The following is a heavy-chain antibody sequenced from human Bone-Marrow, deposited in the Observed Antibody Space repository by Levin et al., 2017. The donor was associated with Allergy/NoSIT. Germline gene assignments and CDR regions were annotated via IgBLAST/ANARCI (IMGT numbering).Heavy chain of an antibody. CDR3: TTGIPTYYYYGMDV. V-gene: IGHV3-15*01. Sequence: RGESLKISCAASGFTFSNAWMSWVRQAPGKGLEWVGRIKSKTDGGTTDYAAPVKGRFTISRDDSKNTLYLQMNSLKTEDTAVYYCTTGIPTYYYYGMDVWGQGTTVTVSS. J-gene: IGHJ6*02. CDR1: GFTFSNAW. CDR2: IKSKTDGGTT.